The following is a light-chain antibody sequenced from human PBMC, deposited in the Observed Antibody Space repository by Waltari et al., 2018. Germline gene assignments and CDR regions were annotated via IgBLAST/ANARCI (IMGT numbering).Light chain of an antibody. Sequence: QSVLTQPPSVSEAPRQRVTLSCSGSSSNIGNNAVNWYQQLPGKAPKLLIYYDDLLPSGVSDRFSGSKSGTSASLAISGPQSEDEADYYCAAWDDSLNGPVFGGGTKLTVL. J-gene: IGLJ2*01. CDR3: AAWDDSLNGPV. CDR1: SSNIGNNA. V-gene: IGLV1-36*01. CDR2: YDD.